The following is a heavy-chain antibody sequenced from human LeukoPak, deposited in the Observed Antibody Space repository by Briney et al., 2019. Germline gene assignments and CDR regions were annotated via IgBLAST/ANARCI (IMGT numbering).Heavy chain of an antibody. J-gene: IGHJ4*02. CDR3: TRDPPSSGWSFDY. D-gene: IGHD6-19*01. V-gene: IGHV3-33*01. CDR1: GFTFSTHA. CDR2: IWFDGKNT. Sequence: GGSLRLSCAASGFTFSTHAMHWVRQAPAKGLEWVAMIWFDGKNTHYVDSVKGRFTISRDNSKNTVDLRVNSLRAEDTAVYYCTRDPPSSGWSFDYWGQGTLVTVSS.